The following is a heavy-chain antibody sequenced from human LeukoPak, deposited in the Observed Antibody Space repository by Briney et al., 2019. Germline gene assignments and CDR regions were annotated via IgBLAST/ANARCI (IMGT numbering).Heavy chain of an antibody. CDR3: ARSVGLLLPRLDY. CDR2: INHSGST. V-gene: IGHV4-34*01. CDR1: GGSFSAYY. Sequence: SETLSLTCAVYGGSFSAYYWSWIRQPPGKGLEWIGEINHSGSTNYNPSLKSRVAISVDTSKNQFSLKLSPVTAADTAVYYCARSVGLLLPRLDYWGQGTLVTVSS. J-gene: IGHJ4*02. D-gene: IGHD3-22*01.